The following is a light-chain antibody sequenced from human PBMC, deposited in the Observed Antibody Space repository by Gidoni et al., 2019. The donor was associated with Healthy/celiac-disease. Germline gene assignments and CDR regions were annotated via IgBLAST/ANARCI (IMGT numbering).Light chain of an antibody. CDR1: QCLLHSNGYTY. Sequence: DIVMTQSPLSLPVTPGQPASISCRSSQCLLHSNGYTYLDWYLQKPGQSPQLLIYLGSNRASGVPDRFSGSGSGTDFTLKISRVEAEDVGVYYCMQARQTPWTFXXXTKVEIK. CDR2: LGS. CDR3: MQARQTPWT. V-gene: IGKV2-28*01. J-gene: IGKJ1*01.